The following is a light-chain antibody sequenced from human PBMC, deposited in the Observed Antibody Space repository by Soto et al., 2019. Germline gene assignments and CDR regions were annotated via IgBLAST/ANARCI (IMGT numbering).Light chain of an antibody. Sequence: QSALTQPASVSGSPGQSITISCTGTSSDVGSYNLVSWYQQHPGKAPKLMIYDVSQWPSGVSNRFSGSKSGYTASLTISGLQSEDEADYYCCSYARSTWGYVFGTGTKLTVL. V-gene: IGLV2-23*02. CDR2: DVS. CDR3: CSYARSTWGYV. CDR1: SSDVGSYNL. J-gene: IGLJ1*01.